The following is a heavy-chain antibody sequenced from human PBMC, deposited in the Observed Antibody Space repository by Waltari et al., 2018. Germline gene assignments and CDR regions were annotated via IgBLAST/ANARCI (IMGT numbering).Heavy chain of an antibody. CDR2: ITESGDT. J-gene: IGHJ4*02. V-gene: IGHV3-23*04. CDR3: AKRWAIYYFEY. CDR1: GFTFKNFA. D-gene: IGHD3-9*01. Sequence: EVQLVAAGGGLVQPGGSLRISCAASGFTFKNFAMSWVRQATGKGLEWVSTITESGDTFYADSVKGRFATSRDNYKNTLSLQMNSLRAEDTAVYYCAKRWAIYYFEYWVQGNLVTVSS.